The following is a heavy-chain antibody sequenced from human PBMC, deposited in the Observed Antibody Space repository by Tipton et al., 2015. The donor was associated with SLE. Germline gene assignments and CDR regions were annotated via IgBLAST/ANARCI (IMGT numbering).Heavy chain of an antibody. V-gene: IGHV4-59*01. Sequence: TLSLTCTVSGGPISSYYWSWIRQPPGRGLEWIGYMYYSGSTKYNPSPESRVSISIDTSKKQVSLKVTSVTAADTAVYYCARAQSSRFSGYYYYYMDVWGKGTTVTVSS. CDR1: GGPISSYY. CDR2: MYYSGST. D-gene: IGHD3-3*01. CDR3: ARAQSSRFSGYYYYYMDV. J-gene: IGHJ6*03.